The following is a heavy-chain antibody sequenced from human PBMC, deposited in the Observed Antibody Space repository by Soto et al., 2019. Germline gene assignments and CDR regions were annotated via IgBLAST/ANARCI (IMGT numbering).Heavy chain of an antibody. CDR1: GYSFTSYW. J-gene: IGHJ4*02. Sequence: PGESLKISCKGSGYSFTSYWISWVRQMPGKGLEWMGRIDPSDSYTNYSPSFQGHVTISADKSISTAYLQWSSLKASDTAMYYCARWSSDYGSVYYFDYWGQGTLVTVSS. CDR2: IDPSDSYT. D-gene: IGHD3-10*01. CDR3: ARWSSDYGSVYYFDY. V-gene: IGHV5-10-1*01.